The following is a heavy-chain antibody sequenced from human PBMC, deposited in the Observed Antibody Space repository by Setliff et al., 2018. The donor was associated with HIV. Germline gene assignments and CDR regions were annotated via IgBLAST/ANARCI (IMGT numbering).Heavy chain of an antibody. J-gene: IGHJ6*03. V-gene: IGHV4-34*01. CDR3: ARVSSTYWYSIFRNYYYHMDV. D-gene: IGHD2-8*02. CDR2: IDHRGRP. Sequence: SETLSLTCGIYGGSFSDYYWSWIRQPPGKGLEWIGEIDHRGRPKYNPSLNSRVTMSVDTSKTQFSLKLSSVTAADTAVYYCARVSSTYWYSIFRNYYYHMDVWGKGTTVTVSS. CDR1: GGSFSDYY.